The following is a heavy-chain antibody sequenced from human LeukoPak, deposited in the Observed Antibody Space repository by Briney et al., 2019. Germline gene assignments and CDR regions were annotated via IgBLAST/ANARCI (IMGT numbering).Heavy chain of an antibody. Sequence: GGSLRLSCAASGFTFSSYAMYWVRQAPGKGLEWVAVISYDGSNKYYADSVKGRFTISRDNSKNTLYLQMNSLRAEDTAVYYCARERGSLAAAGTVYFQHWGQGTLVTVSS. CDR3: ARERGSLAAAGTVYFQH. J-gene: IGHJ1*01. D-gene: IGHD6-13*01. V-gene: IGHV3-30*01. CDR2: ISYDGSNK. CDR1: GFTFSSYA.